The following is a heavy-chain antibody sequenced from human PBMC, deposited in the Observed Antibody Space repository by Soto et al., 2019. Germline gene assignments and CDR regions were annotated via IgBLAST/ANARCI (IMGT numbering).Heavy chain of an antibody. D-gene: IGHD5-12*01. J-gene: IGHJ5*02. CDR1: GFTFDDYA. Sequence: GGSLRLSCAASGFTFDDYAMHWVRQAPGKGLEWVSGISWNSGSIGYADSVKGRFTISRDNAKNSLYLQMNSLRAEDTALYYCAKGLPPGMATIRYNWFDPWGQGTLVTVSS. V-gene: IGHV3-9*01. CDR2: ISWNSGSI. CDR3: AKGLPPGMATIRYNWFDP.